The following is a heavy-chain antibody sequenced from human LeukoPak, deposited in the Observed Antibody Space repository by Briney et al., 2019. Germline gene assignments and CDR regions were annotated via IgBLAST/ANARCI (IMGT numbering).Heavy chain of an antibody. V-gene: IGHV1-18*01. J-gene: IGHJ6*02. Sequence: ASVKVSCKASGYTFTSYCISWVRQAPGQGLEWMGWISAYNGNTNYAQKLQGRVTMTTDTSTGTAYMELRSLRSDDTAVYYCAREYCSGGSCWHYYYYGMDVWGQGTTVTVSS. CDR1: GYTFTSYC. CDR3: AREYCSGGSCWHYYYYGMDV. CDR2: ISAYNGNT. D-gene: IGHD2-15*01.